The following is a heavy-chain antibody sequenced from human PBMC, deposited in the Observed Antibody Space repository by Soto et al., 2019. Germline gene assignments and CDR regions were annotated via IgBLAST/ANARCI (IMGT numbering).Heavy chain of an antibody. V-gene: IGHV3-11*01. CDR2: INISGRMT. CDR3: ARLGVASHHFDH. D-gene: IGHD2-15*01. Sequence: QVQLVESGGGLVKPGGSLRLSCAGAGFIFRDYFMIWIRQSPGKGLEWVADINISGRMTHYADSVKGRFTMSRDNDKKSLYLQMDSLRVGDTAVSYCARLGVASHHFDHWGQGTLVTVSS. J-gene: IGHJ4*02. CDR1: GFIFRDYF.